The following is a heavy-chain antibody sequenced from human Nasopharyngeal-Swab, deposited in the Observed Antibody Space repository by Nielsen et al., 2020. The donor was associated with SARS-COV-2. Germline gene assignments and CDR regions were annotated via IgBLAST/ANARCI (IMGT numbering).Heavy chain of an antibody. J-gene: IGHJ6*03. V-gene: IGHV4-61*02. CDR3: AREFSSSYYYYYYMDV. D-gene: IGHD6-6*01. CDR2: IYTSGST. Sequence: SETLSLTCTVSGGSISSGSYHWSWIRQPAGKGLEWIGRIYTSGSTNYNPSLKSRVTISVDTSKNQFSLKLSSVTAADTAVYYCAREFSSSYYYYYYMDVWGKGTTVTVSS. CDR1: GGSISSGSYH.